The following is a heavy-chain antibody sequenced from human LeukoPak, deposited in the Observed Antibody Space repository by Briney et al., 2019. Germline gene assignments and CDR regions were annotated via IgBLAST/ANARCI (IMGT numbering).Heavy chain of an antibody. J-gene: IGHJ4*02. Sequence: GGTLRLSCGASGFTFSNYAMHWVRQAPGKGLEYVSAISSNGGTTYYANSVKGRFTISRDNSKNTLYLQMGSLRAEDMAVYYCAREGMIGSFYDYWGQGTLVTVSS. CDR2: ISSNGGTT. CDR1: GFTFSNYA. V-gene: IGHV3-64*01. D-gene: IGHD3-22*01. CDR3: AREGMIGSFYDY.